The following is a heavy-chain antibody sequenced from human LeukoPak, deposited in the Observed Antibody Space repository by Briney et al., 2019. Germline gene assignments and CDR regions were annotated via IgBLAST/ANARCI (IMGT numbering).Heavy chain of an antibody. Sequence: QSGGSLRLSCAASGFTFSSYGMHWVRQAPGKGLEWVAVIWYDGSNKYYADSVKGRFTISRDNSKNTLYLQMNSLRAEDTAVYYCAKWISARYGYNSQGFDYWGQGTLVTVSS. CDR1: GFTFSSYG. CDR2: IWYDGSNK. V-gene: IGHV3-33*06. J-gene: IGHJ4*02. D-gene: IGHD5-24*01. CDR3: AKWISARYGYNSQGFDY.